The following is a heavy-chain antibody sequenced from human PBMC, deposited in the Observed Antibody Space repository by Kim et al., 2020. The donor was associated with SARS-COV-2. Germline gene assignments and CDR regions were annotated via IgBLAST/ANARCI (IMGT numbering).Heavy chain of an antibody. CDR3: ARRKGGSSRRVHDYYMDV. CDR1: GGSISSSSYY. V-gene: IGHV4-39*01. D-gene: IGHD1-26*01. CDR2: ICYSGST. J-gene: IGHJ6*03. Sequence: SETLSLTCTVSGGSISSSSYYWGWIRQPPGKGLEWIGSICYSGSTYYNPSLKSRVTISVDTSKNQFSLKLSSVTAADTAVYYCARRKGGSSRRVHDYYMDVWGKGTTVTVSS.